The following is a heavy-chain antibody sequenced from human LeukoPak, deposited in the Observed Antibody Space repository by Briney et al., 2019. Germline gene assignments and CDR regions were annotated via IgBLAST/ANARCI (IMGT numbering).Heavy chain of an antibody. CDR2: IYTSGST. Sequence: SETLSLTCTVSGGSISSYYWSWIRQPAGKGLEWIGRIYTSGSTNYNPSLKSRVTMSVDTPKNQFSLKLSSVTAADTAVYYCARDNDFWSGYYTQSSYYYYYYGMDVWGQGTTVTVSS. D-gene: IGHD3-3*01. V-gene: IGHV4-4*07. CDR1: GGSISSYY. CDR3: ARDNDFWSGYYTQSSYYYYYYGMDV. J-gene: IGHJ6*02.